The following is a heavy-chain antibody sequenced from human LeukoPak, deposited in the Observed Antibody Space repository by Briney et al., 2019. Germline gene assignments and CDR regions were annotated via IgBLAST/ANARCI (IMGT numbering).Heavy chain of an antibody. CDR2: VSSSGSII. CDR1: GFIFSNYE. D-gene: IGHD5-18*01. J-gene: IGHJ4*02. V-gene: IGHV3-48*03. CDR3: ARDRGYGRAELDY. Sequence: GGSLRLPCAASGFIFSNYEMNWVRQAPGKGLEWISYVSSSGSIIYYADPVKGRFSISRDNAKNSLYLQMDSLRAEDTAVYYCARDRGYGRAELDYWGQGTLVTVSS.